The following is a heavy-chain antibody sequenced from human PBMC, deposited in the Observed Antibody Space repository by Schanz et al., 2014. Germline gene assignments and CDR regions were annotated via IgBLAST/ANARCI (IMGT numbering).Heavy chain of an antibody. CDR1: GYNITSND. CDR2: MNPNSGNT. CDR3: ARGGYSSDWYDRDIAHSGY. J-gene: IGHJ4*02. Sequence: QVQLVQSGTQVKKPGASVKVSCKASGYNITSNDVTWVRQATGQGLEWMGWMNPNSGNTGYAQKFQGRVAMTRNTSISTDYMELRSLRSDDTAVYYCARGGYSSDWYDRDIAHSGYWGQGTLVTVSS. V-gene: IGHV1-8*01. D-gene: IGHD6-19*01.